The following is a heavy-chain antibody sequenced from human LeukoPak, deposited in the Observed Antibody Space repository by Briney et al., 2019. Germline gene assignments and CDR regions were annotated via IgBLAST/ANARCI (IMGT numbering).Heavy chain of an antibody. Sequence: SQTLSLTCTVSGGSISSGGYYWGWIRQPPGKGLEWIGSIYYSGSTYYNPSLKSRVTISVDTSKNQFSLKLSSVTAADTAVYYCARWLQFYFNYWGQGTLVTVSS. V-gene: IGHV4-39*07. J-gene: IGHJ4*02. CDR1: GGSISSGGYY. CDR3: ARWLQFYFNY. D-gene: IGHD5-24*01. CDR2: IYYSGST.